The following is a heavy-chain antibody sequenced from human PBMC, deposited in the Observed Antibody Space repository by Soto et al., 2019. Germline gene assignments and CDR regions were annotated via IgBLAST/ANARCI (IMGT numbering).Heavy chain of an antibody. Sequence: QVQLVQSGAEVKKPGASVKVSCKASGYTFTSYGISWVRQAPGQGLEWMGWISAYNGNTHYAQKLQGRVTMTTDTTTRTAYMDLRSPSSADTSVYYCARHDVVVAATPLIPLCVCGQGTTVTVSS. V-gene: IGHV1-18*01. CDR3: ARHDVVVAATPLIPLCV. J-gene: IGHJ6*02. D-gene: IGHD2-15*01. CDR2: ISAYNGNT. CDR1: GYTFTSYG.